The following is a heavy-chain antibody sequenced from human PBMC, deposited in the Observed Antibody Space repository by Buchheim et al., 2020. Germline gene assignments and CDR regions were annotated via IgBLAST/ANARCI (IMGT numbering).Heavy chain of an antibody. Sequence: QVQLQQWGAGLLKSSETLSLTCAVYGGSFSGYYWSWIRQPPGKGLEWIGEINHSGSTNYNPSLKSRVTISVDTSKNQFSLKLSSVTAADTAVYYCARASLLRGYSGFPRWFDPWGQGTL. D-gene: IGHD5-12*01. CDR3: ARASLLRGYSGFPRWFDP. CDR2: INHSGST. CDR1: GGSFSGYY. J-gene: IGHJ5*02. V-gene: IGHV4-34*01.